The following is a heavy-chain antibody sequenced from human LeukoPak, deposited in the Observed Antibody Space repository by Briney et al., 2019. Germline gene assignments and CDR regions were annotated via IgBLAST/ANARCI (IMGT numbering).Heavy chain of an antibody. V-gene: IGHV1-46*01. Sequence: ASVKVSCKASGYTFTNYYIHWVRQAPGQGLEWMGIINPTSGSTSYAQKFQGRVTMTRDTSTSTVYMELSSLRSEDTAVYYCARLGVDCSSSSCSRRWFDPWGQGTLVTVSS. CDR3: ARLGVDCSSSSCSRRWFDP. D-gene: IGHD2-2*01. CDR2: INPTSGST. J-gene: IGHJ5*02. CDR1: GYTFTNYY.